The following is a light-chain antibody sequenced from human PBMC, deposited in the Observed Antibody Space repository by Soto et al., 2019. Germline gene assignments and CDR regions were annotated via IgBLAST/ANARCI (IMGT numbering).Light chain of an antibody. CDR3: QQYGNSPQT. V-gene: IGKV3-20*01. CDR1: QSVNSSY. Sequence: EIVLTQSPGTLSLSPGERVTLSCRASQSVNSSYLAWYQHKPGQAPRLLIYGASTRATGIPDRFSGSESGTDFALTVARLEPGDFAVYYCQQYGNSPQTFGQGTMVDIK. CDR2: GAS. J-gene: IGKJ1*01.